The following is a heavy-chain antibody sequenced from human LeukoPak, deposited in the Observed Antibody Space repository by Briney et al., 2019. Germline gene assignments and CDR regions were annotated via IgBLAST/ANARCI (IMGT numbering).Heavy chain of an antibody. CDR2: SGST. J-gene: IGHJ6*03. D-gene: IGHD4-23*01. CDR3: ARLHYGGNYGYYYYYMDV. CDR1: GGSISSSTYF. Sequence: PSETLSLTCSVSGGSISSSTYFWGWIRQPPGKGLEWIASSGSTYSNPSLKSRVTISVDTSKNQFSLKLSSVTAADTAVYYCARLHYGGNYGYYYYYMDVWGKGTTVTISS. V-gene: IGHV4-39*01.